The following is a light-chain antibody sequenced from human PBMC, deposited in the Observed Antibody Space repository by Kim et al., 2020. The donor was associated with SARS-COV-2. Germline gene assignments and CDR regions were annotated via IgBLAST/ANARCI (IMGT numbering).Light chain of an antibody. Sequence: SASVGDRVTITCRASQSISSWLAWYQQEPGKAPKLLNYKASSLESGVPSRFSGSGSGTEFTLTISSLQPDDFATYYCQQYNSYRTFGQGTKVDIK. V-gene: IGKV1-5*03. CDR3: QQYNSYRT. CDR1: QSISSW. J-gene: IGKJ1*01. CDR2: KAS.